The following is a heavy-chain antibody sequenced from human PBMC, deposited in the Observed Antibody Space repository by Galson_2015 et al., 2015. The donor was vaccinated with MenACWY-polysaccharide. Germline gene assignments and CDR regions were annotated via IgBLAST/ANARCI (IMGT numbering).Heavy chain of an antibody. CDR2: INVDKGNT. Sequence: SVMASCKASGYTFKSYAIHWVRQAPGQRLEWMGWINVDKGNTKYSQRFQGRVSITRDTSASTAYMELGGLRSEDTAVYYCARGGTGSLAIDWGQGTLVTVSS. J-gene: IGHJ4*02. CDR3: ARGGTGSLAID. V-gene: IGHV1-3*01. CDR1: GYTFKSYA. D-gene: IGHD7-27*01.